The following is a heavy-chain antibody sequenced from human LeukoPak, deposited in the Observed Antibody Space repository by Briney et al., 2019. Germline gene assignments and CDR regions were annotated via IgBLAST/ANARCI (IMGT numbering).Heavy chain of an antibody. J-gene: IGHJ4*02. CDR1: GGSISSDSYY. V-gene: IGHV4-31*03. CDR2: VYYTGST. D-gene: IGHD3-22*01. Sequence: SETLSLTCTVSGGSISSDSYYWSWIRQRPGLGLEWIGYVYYTGSTYYNPSLRSRISLSSDTSEKQISLRLTSVTATDSAVYYCARGLYDTSGYHFDYWGQGTLVTVSS. CDR3: ARGLYDTSGYHFDY.